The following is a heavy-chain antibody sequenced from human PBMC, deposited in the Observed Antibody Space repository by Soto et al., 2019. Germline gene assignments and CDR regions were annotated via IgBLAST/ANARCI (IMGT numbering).Heavy chain of an antibody. CDR2: IYYSGST. CDR3: AREDRYSSSSIIFAA. J-gene: IGHJ5*02. D-gene: IGHD6-6*01. Sequence: PSETLSFTCTVSVGSISSYYWSLIRQPPGKGPECIWHIYYSGSTNYNPSLKSRVTISVDTSKNQSSLKLSSVTAADTAVYYCAREDRYSSSSIIFAAWGQGTMVTVSS. V-gene: IGHV4-59*01. CDR1: VGSISSYY.